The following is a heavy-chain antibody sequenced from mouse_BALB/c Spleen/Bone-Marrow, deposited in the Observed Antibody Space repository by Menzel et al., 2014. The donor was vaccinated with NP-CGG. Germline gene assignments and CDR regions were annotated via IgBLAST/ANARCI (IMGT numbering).Heavy chain of an antibody. CDR2: ISPGDGVI. J-gene: IGHJ3*01. CDR1: GYTFTDHA. D-gene: IGHD4-1*01. V-gene: IGHV1S53*02. Sequence: VQLQESDAELVKPGASVKISCKASGYTFTDHAIHWVKQKPEQGLEWIGYISPGDGVIKYNEKFKGKAILTADKSSSTAYMQLNSLTSEDSAVYFCKRSLGRFAYWGQGALVTVSA. CDR3: KRSLGRFAY.